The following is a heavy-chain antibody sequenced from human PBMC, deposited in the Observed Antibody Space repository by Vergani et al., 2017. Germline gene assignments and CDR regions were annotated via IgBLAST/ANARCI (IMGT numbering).Heavy chain of an antibody. J-gene: IGHJ6*03. CDR3: AKHYYYYYYMDV. CDR1: GFTFSSYG. CDR2: ISYDGSNK. V-gene: IGHV3-30*18. Sequence: QVQLVESGGGVVQPGRSLRLSCAASGFTFSSYGMHWVRQAPGKGLEWVAVISYDGSNKYYADSVKGRFTISRDNSKNTLYLQMNSLRAEDTAVYYCAKHYYYYYYMDVWSKATTVTVSS.